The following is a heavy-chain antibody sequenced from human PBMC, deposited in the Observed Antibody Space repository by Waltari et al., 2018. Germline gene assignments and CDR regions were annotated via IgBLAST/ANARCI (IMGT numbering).Heavy chain of an antibody. CDR1: GGSISSSSYY. J-gene: IGHJ3*02. CDR3: ARAGIHDAFDI. V-gene: IGHV4-39*01. Sequence: QLQLQESGPGLVKPSETLSLPCTVSGGSISSSSYYWGWIRQPPGKGLEWIGSIYYSGSTYYNPSLKSRVTISVDTSKNQFSLKLSSVTAADTAVYYCARAGIHDAFDIWGQGTMVTVSS. D-gene: IGHD6-13*01. CDR2: IYYSGST.